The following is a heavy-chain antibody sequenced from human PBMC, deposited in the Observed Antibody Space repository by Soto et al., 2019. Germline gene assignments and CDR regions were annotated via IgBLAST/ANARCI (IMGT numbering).Heavy chain of an antibody. J-gene: IGHJ5*02. CDR1: GASLSRYY. CDR3: VRDGTKNLRDRFEP. V-gene: IGHV4-4*07. CDR2: SYATGDT. D-gene: IGHD1-26*01. Sequence: SETLSLTCNVSGASLSRYYWSWIRQPPGKGLEWIGRSYATGDTDYNPSLKSRISMSVDMSKKQFSLTLRSVTAADTAIYYCVRDGTKNLRDRFEPWGRGILVTVSS.